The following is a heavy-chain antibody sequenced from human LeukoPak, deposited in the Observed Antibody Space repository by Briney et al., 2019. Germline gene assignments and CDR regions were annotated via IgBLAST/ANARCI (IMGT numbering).Heavy chain of an antibody. J-gene: IGHJ4*02. V-gene: IGHV1-2*02. CDR3: ARESFPAVAARRGLNY. CDR2: INPNSGGT. Sequence: ASVKVSCKASGYTFTDYYMHWVRQAPGQGLEWMGWINPNSGGTNYAQKFQGRVTMTRDTSISTVYMEMSRLRSDDTAVYYCARESFPAVAARRGLNYWGQGTLVAVSS. D-gene: IGHD6-6*01. CDR1: GYTFTDYY.